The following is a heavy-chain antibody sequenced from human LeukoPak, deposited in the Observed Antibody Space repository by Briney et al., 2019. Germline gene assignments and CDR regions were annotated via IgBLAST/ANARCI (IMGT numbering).Heavy chain of an antibody. CDR3: ASTTYYDFWSGYYRGGFDY. V-gene: IGHV4-34*01. D-gene: IGHD3-3*01. CDR1: GGSISSYY. CDR2: INHSGST. Sequence: SETLSLTCTVSGGSISSYYWSWLRQPPGKGLEWIGEINHSGSTNYNPSLKSRVTISVDTSKNQFSLKLSSVTAADTAVYYCASTTYYDFWSGYYRGGFDYWGQGTLVTVSS. J-gene: IGHJ4*02.